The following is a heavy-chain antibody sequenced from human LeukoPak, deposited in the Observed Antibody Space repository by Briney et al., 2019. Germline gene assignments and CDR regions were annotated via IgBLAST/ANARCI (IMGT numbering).Heavy chain of an antibody. CDR2: IYYSGST. V-gene: IGHV4-59*01. D-gene: IGHD2-15*01. CDR3: ARDGGIYCSGGSCYYGWYFDL. J-gene: IGHJ2*01. CDR1: GGSISSYY. Sequence: PSETLSLTCTVSGGSISSYYWSWLRQPPGKGLEWIGYIYYSGSTNYNPSLKSRVTISVDTSKNQFSLKLSSVTAADTAVYYCARDGGIYCSGGSCYYGWYFDLWGRGTLVTVSS.